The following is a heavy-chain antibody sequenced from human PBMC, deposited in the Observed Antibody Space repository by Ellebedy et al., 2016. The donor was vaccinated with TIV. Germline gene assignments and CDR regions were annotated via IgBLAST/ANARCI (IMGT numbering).Heavy chain of an antibody. V-gene: IGHV5-51*01. CDR1: GYSFTNQW. CDR2: IYPGDSTN. D-gene: IGHD3-10*01. Sequence: PGGSLRPSCKASGYSFTNQWIGWVRQVPGKGLEWMAVIYPGDSTNNYSPSFQGQVTISADKSISTAYLQWTSLKASDTAMFYCARLWFGEFPDYWGQGALVTVSS. CDR3: ARLWFGEFPDY. J-gene: IGHJ4*02.